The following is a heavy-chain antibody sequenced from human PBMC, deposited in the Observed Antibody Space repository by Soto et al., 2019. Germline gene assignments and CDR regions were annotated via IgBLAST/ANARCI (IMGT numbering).Heavy chain of an antibody. V-gene: IGHV1-69*02. CDR3: ARAGDYCSGGSCYGGDYYYCMDV. CDR2: IIPILGIA. J-gene: IGHJ6*03. Sequence: QVQLVQSGAEVKKPGSSVKVCCKASGGTFSSYTISWVRQAPGQGLEWMGRIIPILGIANYAQKFQGRVTITADKSTSTAYMELSSLRSEDTAVYYCARAGDYCSGGSCYGGDYYYCMDVWGKGTTVTVSS. CDR1: GGTFSSYT. D-gene: IGHD2-15*01.